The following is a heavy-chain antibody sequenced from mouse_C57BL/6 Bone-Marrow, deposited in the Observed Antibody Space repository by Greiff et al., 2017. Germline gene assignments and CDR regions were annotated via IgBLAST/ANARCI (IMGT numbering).Heavy chain of an antibody. CDR1: GYSITSDY. J-gene: IGHJ1*03. CDR2: ISYSGST. Sequence: EVQLKESGPGLAKPSQTLSLTCSVTGYSITSDYWNWIRKLPGNKLEYMGYISYSGSTYYNPSLKSRISITRDTSKNQYYLQLNSVTTEDTATYYCARCSHWYFDVWGTGTTVTVSS. D-gene: IGHD1-1*01. CDR3: ARCSHWYFDV. V-gene: IGHV3-8*01.